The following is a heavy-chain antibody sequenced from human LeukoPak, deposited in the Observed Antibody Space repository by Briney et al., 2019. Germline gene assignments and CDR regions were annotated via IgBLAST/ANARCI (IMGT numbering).Heavy chain of an antibody. Sequence: GGSLRLSCAASGFTFSDYYMSWIRQAPGKGLEWVSYISSSGSTIYYADSVKGRFTISRDNAKNSLYLQMNSLRAEDTAVYYCASIPRYSSGWNTNWAAHWGQGTLVTVSS. CDR2: ISSSGSTI. V-gene: IGHV3-11*01. CDR1: GFTFSDYY. D-gene: IGHD6-19*01. CDR3: ASIPRYSSGWNTNWAAH. J-gene: IGHJ4*02.